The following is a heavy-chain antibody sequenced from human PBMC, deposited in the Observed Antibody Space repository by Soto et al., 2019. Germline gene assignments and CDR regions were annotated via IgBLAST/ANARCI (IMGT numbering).Heavy chain of an antibody. V-gene: IGHV4-39*01. J-gene: IGHJ5*02. CDR2: IYYSGST. Sequence: KTSETLSLTCTVSGGSISSSSYYWGWIRQPPGKGLEWIGSIYYSGSTYYNPSLKRRVTISVDTSKNQFSLKLSSVTAADTAVYYCARHHIAAAGYNWFAXWGKGTRVTVSS. CDR3: ARHHIAAAGYNWFAX. CDR1: GGSISSSSYY. D-gene: IGHD6-13*01.